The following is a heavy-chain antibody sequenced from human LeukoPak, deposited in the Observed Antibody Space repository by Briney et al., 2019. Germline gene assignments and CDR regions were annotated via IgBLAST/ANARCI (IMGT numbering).Heavy chain of an antibody. J-gene: IGHJ3*02. CDR1: GGSISSYY. D-gene: IGHD3-10*01. CDR2: IYHSGST. CDR3: ARGAMVRGRGAFDI. Sequence: PSETLSLTCTVSGGSISSYYWSWIRQPPGKGLEWIGYIYHSGSTYYNPSLKSRVTISVDTSKNQFSLKLSSVTAADTAVYYCARGAMVRGRGAFDIWGQGTMVTVSS. V-gene: IGHV4-59*12.